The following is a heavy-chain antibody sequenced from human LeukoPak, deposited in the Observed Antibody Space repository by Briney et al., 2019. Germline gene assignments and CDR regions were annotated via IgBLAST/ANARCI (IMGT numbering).Heavy chain of an antibody. CDR2: IDWDDDK. Sequence: SGPALVKPTQTLTLTCTFSGFSLSTSGMCVSWIRQPPGKALEWLARIDWDDDKYYTTSLKTRLTISKDTSKNQVVLTMTNMDPVDTATYCCARGSNRGTSCYNAVDYWGQGTLVTVSS. D-gene: IGHD2-2*02. V-gene: IGHV2-70*11. J-gene: IGHJ4*02. CDR1: GFSLSTSGMC. CDR3: ARGSNRGTSCYNAVDY.